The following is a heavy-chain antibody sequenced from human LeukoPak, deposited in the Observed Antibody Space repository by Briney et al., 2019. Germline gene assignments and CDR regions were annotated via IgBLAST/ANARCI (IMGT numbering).Heavy chain of an antibody. V-gene: IGHV3-74*01. CDR3: AREEYYDILTGYLPRYYFDY. CDR2: INTDGSST. CDR1: GFTFSSYW. J-gene: IGHJ4*02. Sequence: GGSLRLSCAASGFTFSSYWIHWVRQAPGKGLVWVSRINTDGSSTSYADSVKGRFTISRDNAKNSLYLQMNSLRAEDTAVYYCAREEYYDILTGYLPRYYFDYWGQGTLVTVSS. D-gene: IGHD3-9*01.